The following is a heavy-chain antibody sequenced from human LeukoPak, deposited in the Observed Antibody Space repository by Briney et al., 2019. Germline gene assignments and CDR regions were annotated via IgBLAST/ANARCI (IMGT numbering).Heavy chain of an antibody. CDR3: ARVPMVRGARNALDI. V-gene: IGHV4-34*01. J-gene: IGHJ3*02. CDR1: GGSFSGYY. CDR2: INHSGST. D-gene: IGHD3-10*01. Sequence: PSETLSLTCAVYGGSFSGYYWSWIRQPPGKGLEWIGEINHSGSTNYNPSLKSRVTISVDTSKNQFSLKLSSVTAADTAVYYCARVPMVRGARNALDIWGQGTMVTVSS.